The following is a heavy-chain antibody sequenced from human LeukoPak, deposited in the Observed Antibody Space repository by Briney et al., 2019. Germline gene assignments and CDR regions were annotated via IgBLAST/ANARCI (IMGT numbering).Heavy chain of an antibody. J-gene: IGHJ4*02. D-gene: IGHD2-2*01. CDR2: INSDGSST. V-gene: IGHV3-74*01. Sequence: GGSLRLSCAASGFTFSSYWMSWVRQARGKGLVWVSRINSDGSSTIYADSVKGRFTISRDNAKNTLYLQMNSLRAEDTAVYYCARVAVVPAAYFDYWGQGTLVTVSS. CDR3: ARVAVVPAAYFDY. CDR1: GFTFSSYW.